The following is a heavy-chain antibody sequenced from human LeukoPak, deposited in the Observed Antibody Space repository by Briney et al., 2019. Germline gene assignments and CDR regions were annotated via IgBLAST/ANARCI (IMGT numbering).Heavy chain of an antibody. CDR2: ISPYNGDT. CDR3: TRATGGLSDY. D-gene: IGHD1-1*01. Sequence: ASVKVSCKTSGYIFTNYDINWVRQAPGQGLEWMGWISPYNGDTKYAQKFQDRVTMSTDTSTSTTHMELRSLRSDDTAVYYCTRATGGLSDYWGQGPLVTVSS. V-gene: IGHV1-18*04. CDR1: GYIFTNYD. J-gene: IGHJ4*02.